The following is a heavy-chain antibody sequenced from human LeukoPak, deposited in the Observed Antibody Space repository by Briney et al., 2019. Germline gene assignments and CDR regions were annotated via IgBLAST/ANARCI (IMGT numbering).Heavy chain of an antibody. Sequence: GGSLRLSCVASAFSFSRHAMHWVRQAQGKGLEWVAVIWRDSREKNYADSVKGRFTLSRDNSKSTLYLEMNSLRAEDTAIYFCARHGSGTIYFGPLDWWGQGTPVTVSS. CDR1: AFSFSRHA. V-gene: IGHV3-33*01. J-gene: IGHJ4*02. D-gene: IGHD1-26*01. CDR3: ARHGSGTIYFGPLDW. CDR2: IWRDSREK.